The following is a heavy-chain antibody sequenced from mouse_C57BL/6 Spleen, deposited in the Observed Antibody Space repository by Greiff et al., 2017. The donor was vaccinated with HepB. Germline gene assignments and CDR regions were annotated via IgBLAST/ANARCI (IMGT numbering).Heavy chain of an antibody. V-gene: IGHV5-17*01. Sequence: EVKLVESGGGLVKPGGSLKLSCAASGFTFSDYGMHWVRQAPEKGLEWVAYISSGSSTIYYADTVKGRFTISRDNAKNTLFLQMTSLRSEDTAMYYCARRTTGDYAMDYWGQGTSVTVSS. CDR3: ARRTTGDYAMDY. D-gene: IGHD1-1*01. J-gene: IGHJ4*01. CDR1: GFTFSDYG. CDR2: ISSGSSTI.